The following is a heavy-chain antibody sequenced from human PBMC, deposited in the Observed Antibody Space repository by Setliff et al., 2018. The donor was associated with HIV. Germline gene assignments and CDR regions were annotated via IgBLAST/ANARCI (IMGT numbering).Heavy chain of an antibody. CDR2: IRHDGSNK. Sequence: PGGSLRLSCAASGFTFSNYGMHWVRQAPGKGLEWVAFIRHDGSNKYYADSVKGRFTISRDNSKNTLYLQMNSLRGEDTAVYHCASGKNYIFWSSYFGMDVWGQGTTVTVSS. J-gene: IGHJ6*02. D-gene: IGHD3-3*01. CDR1: GFTFSNYG. V-gene: IGHV3-30*02. CDR3: ASGKNYIFWSSYFGMDV.